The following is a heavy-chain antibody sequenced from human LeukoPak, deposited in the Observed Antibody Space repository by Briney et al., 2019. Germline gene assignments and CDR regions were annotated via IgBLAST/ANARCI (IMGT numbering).Heavy chain of an antibody. CDR3: ARRELGILYYFDY. V-gene: IGHV5-51*01. CDR1: GYSFTNYW. CDR2: IYPSDSDT. Sequence: GESLKISCKGSGYSFTNYWIGWVRQMPGKGLEWMGIIYPSDSDTTYSPSFQGQVTISADKSISTAYLQWSSLKAPDTAMYYCARRELGILYYFDYWGQGTLVTVSS. J-gene: IGHJ4*02. D-gene: IGHD7-27*01.